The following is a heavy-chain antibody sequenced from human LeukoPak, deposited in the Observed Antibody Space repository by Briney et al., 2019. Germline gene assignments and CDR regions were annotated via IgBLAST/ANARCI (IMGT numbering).Heavy chain of an antibody. Sequence: ASVKVSCKASGYTFTGYYMHWVRQAPGQGLEWMGWINPNSGGTNYAQKFQGRVTMTRDTSISTAYMELSRLRSDDTAMYYCARVAPYYDILTGRSTFDIWGQGTMVTVSS. D-gene: IGHD3-9*01. CDR3: ARVAPYYDILTGRSTFDI. V-gene: IGHV1-2*02. CDR2: INPNSGGT. J-gene: IGHJ3*02. CDR1: GYTFTGYY.